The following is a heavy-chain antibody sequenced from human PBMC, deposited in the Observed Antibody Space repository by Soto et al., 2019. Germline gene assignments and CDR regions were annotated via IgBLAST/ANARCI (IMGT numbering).Heavy chain of an antibody. Sequence: GGSLRLSCAASGFTFSSYAMSWVRQAPGKGLEWVSVISGSGGSTYYADSVKGRFTISRDNSKNTLYLQMNSLRAEDTAVYYCAKGDFDYGGNRAEYFQHWGQGTLVTVSS. CDR2: ISGSGGST. CDR3: AKGDFDYGGNRAEYFQH. CDR1: GFTFSSYA. J-gene: IGHJ1*01. V-gene: IGHV3-23*01. D-gene: IGHD4-17*01.